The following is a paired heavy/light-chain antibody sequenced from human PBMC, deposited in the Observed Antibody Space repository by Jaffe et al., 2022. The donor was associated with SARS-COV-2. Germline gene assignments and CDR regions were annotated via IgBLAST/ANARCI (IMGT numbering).Heavy chain of an antibody. CDR1: GFTFSSYW. J-gene: IGHJ4*02. CDR3: AKSAFYGDSGYYYDS. V-gene: IGHV3-74*01. D-gene: IGHD5-12*01. CDR2: INPDGSQT. Sequence: EVQLLESGGTLVQPGGSLRLSCAASGFTFSSYWMHWVRQAPGEGLVWVSRINPDGSQTTYADSVEGRFSISRDNAKNTVYLQMDSLRAEDTAVYYCAKSAFYGDSGYYYDSWGQGSLVTVSS.
Light chain of an antibody. CDR1: SSDIGGYNY. CDR3: NSKTTTSPYV. V-gene: IGLV2-14*01. J-gene: IGLJ1*01. CDR2: DVS. Sequence: QSALTQPASVSGSPGQSITISCTGTSSDIGGYNYVSWYQQKSGKAPKLMIHDVSNRPSGVSTRFSGSKSGNTASLTISGLQAEDEADYYCNSKTTTSPYVFGTGTKVTVL.